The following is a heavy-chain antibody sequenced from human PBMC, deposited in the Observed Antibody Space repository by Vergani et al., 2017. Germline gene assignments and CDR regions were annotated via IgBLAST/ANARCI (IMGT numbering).Heavy chain of an antibody. CDR1: GFTFIMHA. D-gene: IGHD6-19*01. J-gene: IGHJ3*02. CDR3: AKVGRSEVAGTLGAFDI. Sequence: EVQMVESGGGLVKPGGSLRLSCAASGFTFIMHAMSWVRQAPGKGLEWVSTLSASDRRTHYADSVKGRFTISRDNSKNTLFLHMNSLRPEDTAVYYCAKVGRSEVAGTLGAFDIWGQGTMVTVSS. CDR2: LSASDRRT. V-gene: IGHV3-23*04.